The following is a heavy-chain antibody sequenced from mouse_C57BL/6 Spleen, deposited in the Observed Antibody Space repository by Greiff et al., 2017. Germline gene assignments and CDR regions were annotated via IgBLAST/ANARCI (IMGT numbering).Heavy chain of an antibody. Sequence: QVQLQQPGTELVKPGASVKLSCKASGYTFTSYWMHWVKQRPGQGLEWIGNINPSNGGTNYNEKFKGKATLTVDKSSSTAYMQLSSLTSEDSAVYYCASGLYYYGSSHAMVYWGQGTSVTVSS. D-gene: IGHD1-1*01. CDR1: GYTFTSYW. J-gene: IGHJ4*01. V-gene: IGHV1-53*01. CDR2: INPSNGGT. CDR3: ASGLYYYGSSHAMVY.